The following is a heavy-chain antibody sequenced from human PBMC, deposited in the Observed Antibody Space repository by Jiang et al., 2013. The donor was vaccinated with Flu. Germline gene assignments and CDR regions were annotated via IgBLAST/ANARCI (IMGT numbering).Heavy chain of an antibody. J-gene: IGHJ3*02. D-gene: IGHD2-15*01. V-gene: IGHV6-1*01. CDR2: TYYRSKWYN. CDR3: ARDRYCSGGSCPSDAFDI. CDR1: GDSVSSNSAA. Sequence: SQTLSLTCAISGDSVSSNSAAWNWIRQSPSRGLEWLGRTYYRSKWYNDYAVSVKSRITINPDTSKNQFSLQLNSVTPEDTAVYYCARDRYCSGGSCPSDAFDIWGQGTMVTVSS.